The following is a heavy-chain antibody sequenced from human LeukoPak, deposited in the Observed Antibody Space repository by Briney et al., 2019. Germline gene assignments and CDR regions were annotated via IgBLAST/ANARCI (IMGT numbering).Heavy chain of an antibody. V-gene: IGHV4-39*01. CDR1: GFTFSSYA. D-gene: IGHD3-3*01. CDR2: IYYSGST. Sequence: GSLRLSCAASGFTFSSYAMSWVRQAPGKGLEWIGSIYYSGSTYYNPSLKSRVTISVDTSKNQFSLKLSSVTAADTAVYYCARHAYYDFWSGYYTSDYFDYWGQGTLVTVSS. J-gene: IGHJ4*02. CDR3: ARHAYYDFWSGYYTSDYFDY.